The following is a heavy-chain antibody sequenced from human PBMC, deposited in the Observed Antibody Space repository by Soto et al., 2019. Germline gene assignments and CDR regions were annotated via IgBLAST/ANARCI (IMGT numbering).Heavy chain of an antibody. D-gene: IGHD3-10*01. V-gene: IGHV1-69*13. CDR2: IIPIFGTA. CDR1: GGTFSSYA. J-gene: IGHJ6*02. CDR3: ARQGGITLLRGILNAMDV. Sequence: SVKVSCKASGGTFSSYAISWVRQAPGQGLEWMGGIIPIFGTANYAQKFQGRVTITADESTSTAYMELSSLRAEDRALYYCARQGGITLLRGILNAMDVWGQGTTVTVSS.